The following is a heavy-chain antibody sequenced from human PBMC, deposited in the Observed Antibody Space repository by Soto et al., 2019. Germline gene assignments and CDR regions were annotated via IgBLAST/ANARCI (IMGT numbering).Heavy chain of an antibody. V-gene: IGHV4-59*08. D-gene: IGHD1-26*01. CDR1: GGSIRSYY. CDR3: ARQGGWFAP. CDR2: IYYSGST. Sequence: QVQLQESGPGLEKPSETLSLTCTVSGGSIRSYYWSWIRQPPGKGLQWIGSIYYSGSTTYKPSHKSRVTISVDTSKNQFSLKLNSVTAADTAVYYCARQGGWFAPWGQGALVTVSS. J-gene: IGHJ5*02.